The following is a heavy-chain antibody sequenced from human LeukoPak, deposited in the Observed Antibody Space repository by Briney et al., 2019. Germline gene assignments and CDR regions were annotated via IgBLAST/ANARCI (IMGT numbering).Heavy chain of an antibody. V-gene: IGHV3-48*01. Sequence: GGSLRLSCAASGFTFSSYSMNWVRQAPGKGLEWVSYISSSSSTIYYADSVKGRFTISRDNAKNSLYLQMNSLRSDDTAVYYCARRGGPIVVVPAVKGAFDIWGQGTMVTVSS. CDR2: ISSSSSTI. CDR1: GFTFSSYS. D-gene: IGHD2-2*01. CDR3: ARRGGPIVVVPAVKGAFDI. J-gene: IGHJ3*02.